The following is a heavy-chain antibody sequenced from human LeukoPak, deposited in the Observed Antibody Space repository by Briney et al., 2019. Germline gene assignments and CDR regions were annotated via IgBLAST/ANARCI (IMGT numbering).Heavy chain of an antibody. V-gene: IGHV4-34*12. D-gene: IGHD1-26*01. J-gene: IGHJ6*03. CDR1: GGSFNGYS. CDR2: IIHTGST. Sequence: PSETLSLTCAVYGGSFNGYSWSWIRQTPGKGLEWIGEIIHTGSTKYNPSLSSGVTISVDTSKNQFSLKVTSVTAADTAVYYCARHVIMGAIQPYLYYFMDVWGKGTTVTISS. CDR3: ARHVIMGAIQPYLYYFMDV.